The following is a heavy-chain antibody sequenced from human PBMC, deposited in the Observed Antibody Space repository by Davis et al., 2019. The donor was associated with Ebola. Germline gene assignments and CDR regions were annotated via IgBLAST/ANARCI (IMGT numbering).Heavy chain of an antibody. V-gene: IGHV3-23*01. J-gene: IGHJ4*02. Sequence: GESLKISCAASGFTFSSYSMNWVRQAPGKGLEWVSAISGSGGSTYYADSVKGRFTISRDNSKNTLYLQMNSLRAEDTAVYYCAKPPIDYGEPPDYWGQGTLVTVSS. CDR1: GFTFSSYS. CDR2: ISGSGGST. D-gene: IGHD4-17*01. CDR3: AKPPIDYGEPPDY.